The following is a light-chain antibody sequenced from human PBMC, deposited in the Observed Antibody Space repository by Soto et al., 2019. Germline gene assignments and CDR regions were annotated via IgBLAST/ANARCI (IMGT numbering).Light chain of an antibody. V-gene: IGKV1-39*01. CDR1: QSIGDY. Sequence: IQVTQSKSSLSAAVGDRVTIICRASQSIGDYLNWYQQKPGKAPKLLIYDASSLESGVPSRFSGSVSGTEFTLTIISFQPEDCATYHCQHSYRFLKPFGRGTKVDIK. CDR2: DAS. CDR3: QHSYRFLKP. J-gene: IGKJ1*01.